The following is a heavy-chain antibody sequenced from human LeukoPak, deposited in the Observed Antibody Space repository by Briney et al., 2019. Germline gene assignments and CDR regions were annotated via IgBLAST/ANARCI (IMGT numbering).Heavy chain of an antibody. J-gene: IGHJ6*04. CDR3: ARDRITMVRGVPYYDYGMDV. Sequence: GGSLRLSCAASGFTLSSDEMNWVRQAPGKGLEWVSYISSSGGTITYADSAKGRFTISRENDKNSMYLQMNILRPEDTAVYYCARDRITMVRGVPYYDYGMDVWGKGTTVTVSS. CDR2: ISSSGGTI. CDR1: GFTLSSDE. D-gene: IGHD3-10*01. V-gene: IGHV3-48*03.